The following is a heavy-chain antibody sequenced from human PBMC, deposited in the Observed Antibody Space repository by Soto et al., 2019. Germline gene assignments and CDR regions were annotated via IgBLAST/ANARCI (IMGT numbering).Heavy chain of an antibody. D-gene: IGHD3-10*01. CDR3: GVVRSGSYYSFGGMDV. Sequence: QVQLVESGGGVVQPGRSLRLSCAASGFTFSSYAMHWVRQAPGKGPEWVAVISYDGSNKYYADSVKGRFTISRDNSKNTLYLQMNSLRAEDTAVYYCGVVRSGSYYSFGGMDVWGQGTTVTVSS. CDR1: GFTFSSYA. V-gene: IGHV3-30-3*01. CDR2: ISYDGSNK. J-gene: IGHJ6*02.